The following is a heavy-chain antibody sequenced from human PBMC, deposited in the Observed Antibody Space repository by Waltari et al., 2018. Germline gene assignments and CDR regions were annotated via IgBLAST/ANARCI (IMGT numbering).Heavy chain of an antibody. CDR2: ISSNGGST. CDR1: GFTFSSYA. D-gene: IGHD1-26*01. J-gene: IGHJ2*01. CDR3: AGAASGSYGGWYFDL. Sequence: EVQLVESGGGLVQPGGSLRLSCAASGFTFSSYAMHWVRQAPGKGLEYVSAISSNGGSTYYADSVKGRFTISRDNSKNTLYLQMGSLRAEDMAVYYCAGAASGSYGGWYFDLWGRGTLVTVSS. V-gene: IGHV3-64*07.